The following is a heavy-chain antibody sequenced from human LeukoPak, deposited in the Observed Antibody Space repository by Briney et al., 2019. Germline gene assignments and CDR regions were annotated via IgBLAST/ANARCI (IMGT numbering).Heavy chain of an antibody. CDR3: ARDQRYNGFDYSSH. Sequence: GGSLRLSCAASGFTLGTDGMSWVRQAPGKGLEWAATISGSGGKTYYGDSVKGRFTVSRDNSKNTLYLQMSSLRAEDTAIYYCARDQRYNGFDYSSHWGQGALVTVSS. CDR2: ISGSGGKT. J-gene: IGHJ4*02. CDR1: GFTLGTDG. D-gene: IGHD5-12*01. V-gene: IGHV3-23*01.